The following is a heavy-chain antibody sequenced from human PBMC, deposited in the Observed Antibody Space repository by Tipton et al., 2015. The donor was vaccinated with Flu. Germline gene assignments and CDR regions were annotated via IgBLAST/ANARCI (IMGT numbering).Heavy chain of an antibody. J-gene: IGHJ6*02. CDR1: GGSISIYY. Sequence: TLSLTCTVSGGSISIYYWNWIRQPPGKGLEWIGYVYYSGTTNYNPSLKSRVTISTDASKNQFSLRLSSVTAADTAVYYCARSPIWSGYVTYAMDVWGQGTTVTVS. CDR3: ARSPIWSGYVTYAMDV. V-gene: IGHV4-59*01. CDR2: VYYSGTT. D-gene: IGHD3-3*01.